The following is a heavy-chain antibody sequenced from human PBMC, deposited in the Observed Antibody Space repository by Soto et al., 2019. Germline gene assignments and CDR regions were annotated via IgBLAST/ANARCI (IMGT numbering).Heavy chain of an antibody. D-gene: IGHD2-15*01. V-gene: IGHV3-15*07. Sequence: QVVESGGGLVTPGASISLSCVGSGFDFTPAWMHWVRQAPGTGLEWVGRIKSKGSGGTTDYSAPVKGRFTISRDDSKNTVYLQMNSLKSEDTAVYFCSKQRGPSGYSYYGLEVWGQGITGTVTS. CDR1: GFDFTPAW. CDR2: IKSKGSGGTT. CDR3: SKQRGPSGYSYYGLEV. J-gene: IGHJ6*01.